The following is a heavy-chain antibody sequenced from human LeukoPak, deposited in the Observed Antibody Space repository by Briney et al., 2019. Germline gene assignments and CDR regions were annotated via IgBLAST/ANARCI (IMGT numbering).Heavy chain of an antibody. CDR3: ARDLHYYDSSAYHPVSY. D-gene: IGHD3-22*01. V-gene: IGHV3-21*01. Sequence: GSLRLSCAASGFTFSSYWMSWVRQAPGKGLEWSPSFSYSSSYIYYADSVKCRFTISRDNAKNSLYLQTNSLRAEDTAVYYCARDLHYYDSSAYHPVSYWGQGTLVTVSS. J-gene: IGHJ4*02. CDR1: GFTFSSYW. CDR2: FSYSSSYI.